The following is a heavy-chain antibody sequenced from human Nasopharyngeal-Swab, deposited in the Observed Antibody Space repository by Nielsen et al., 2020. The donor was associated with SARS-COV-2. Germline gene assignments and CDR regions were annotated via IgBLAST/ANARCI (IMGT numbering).Heavy chain of an antibody. CDR2: IYPGDSDT. J-gene: IGHJ4*02. Sequence: GESLKISCKGSGYIFSNYWIGWVRQMPGKGPEWVGIIYPGDSDTRYSPSFQGQVTISADKSISTTYLQWSSLKASDTAMYYCARLLLSKYFDYWGQGTLVTVSS. CDR1: GYIFSNYW. CDR3: ARLLLSKYFDY. V-gene: IGHV5-51*01.